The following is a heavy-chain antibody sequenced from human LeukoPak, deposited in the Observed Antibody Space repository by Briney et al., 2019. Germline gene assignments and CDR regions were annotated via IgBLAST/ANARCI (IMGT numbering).Heavy chain of an antibody. CDR2: IYYSGST. V-gene: IGHV4-39*01. Sequence: PSETLSLTXTVSGGSISSSSYYWGWIRQPPGKGLEWIGSIYYSGSTYYNPSLKSRVTISVDTSKNQFSLKLSSVTAADTAVYYCARRKRKGLGWFDPWGQGTLVTVSS. CDR3: ARRKRKGLGWFDP. J-gene: IGHJ5*02. CDR1: GGSISSSSYY. D-gene: IGHD5-24*01.